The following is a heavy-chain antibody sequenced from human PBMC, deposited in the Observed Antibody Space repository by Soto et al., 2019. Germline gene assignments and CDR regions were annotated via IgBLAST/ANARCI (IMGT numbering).Heavy chain of an antibody. J-gene: IGHJ4*02. D-gene: IGHD4-17*01. Sequence: QVQLQESGPGLVKPSETLSLTCTVSGGSVSSGSYYWSWIRQPPGKGLEWIGYIYYSGRTIYNPSLKSRVTISVDTSKNPFSLKLSSVTAADTAVYYCARYDYGDRKHDYWGQGTLVTVSS. CDR2: IYYSGRT. CDR1: GGSVSSGSYY. V-gene: IGHV4-61*01. CDR3: ARYDYGDRKHDY.